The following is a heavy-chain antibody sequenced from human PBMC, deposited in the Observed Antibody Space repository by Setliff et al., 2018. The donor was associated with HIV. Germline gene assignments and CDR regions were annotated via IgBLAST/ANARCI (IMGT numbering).Heavy chain of an antibody. J-gene: IGHJ4*02. Sequence: SETLSLTCTVPGGSISSTSYYWGWIRQPPGKGLEWIGSIYNGGNTYFSPSLKSRVTISLDTSKNQISLKVTSVTAADTAVYYCARVIAVAGTHSVDYWGQGALVTVSS. CDR3: ARVIAVAGTHSVDY. V-gene: IGHV4-39*07. CDR2: IYNGGNT. D-gene: IGHD6-19*01. CDR1: GGSISSTSYY.